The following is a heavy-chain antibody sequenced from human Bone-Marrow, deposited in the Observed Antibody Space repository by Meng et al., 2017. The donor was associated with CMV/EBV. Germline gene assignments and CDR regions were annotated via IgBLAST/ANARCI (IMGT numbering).Heavy chain of an antibody. D-gene: IGHD6-6*01. Sequence: SVFNFSSYWMHWVRQAPGKGLVWVSRIKSDGTSTNYADSVKGRFTISRDNAKNTLYLQMNSLRAEDTAVYYCAREGGGTIAPRDLDYWGQGTLVTVSS. CDR3: AREGGGTIAPRDLDY. CDR1: VFNFSSYW. CDR2: IKSDGTST. J-gene: IGHJ4*02. V-gene: IGHV3-74*01.